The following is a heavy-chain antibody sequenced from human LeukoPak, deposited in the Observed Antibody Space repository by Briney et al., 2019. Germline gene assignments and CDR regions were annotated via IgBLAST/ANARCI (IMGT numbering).Heavy chain of an antibody. Sequence: SETLSLTCTVSGGSISSYYWSWIRQPPGKGLEWIGYIYYSGSTNYNPSLKSRVAISVDTSKNQFSLKLSSVTAADTAVYYCARGGAAGTLFDYWGQGTLVTVSS. CDR2: IYYSGST. J-gene: IGHJ4*02. CDR3: ARGGAAGTLFDY. CDR1: GGSISSYY. D-gene: IGHD6-13*01. V-gene: IGHV4-59*01.